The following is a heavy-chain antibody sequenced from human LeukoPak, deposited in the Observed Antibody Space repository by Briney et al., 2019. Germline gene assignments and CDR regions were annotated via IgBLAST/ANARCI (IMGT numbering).Heavy chain of an antibody. D-gene: IGHD3-16*01. CDR2: ISSSSSTI. CDR3: ARDRLGVDLGY. J-gene: IGHJ4*02. CDR1: GFTFSSYS. V-gene: IGHV3-48*04. Sequence: GGSLRLSCAASGFTFSSYSMNWVRQAPGKGLEWVSYISSSSSTIYYADSVKGRFTISRDNAKNSLYLQMNSLRAEDTAVYYCARDRLGVDLGYWGQGTLVTVSS.